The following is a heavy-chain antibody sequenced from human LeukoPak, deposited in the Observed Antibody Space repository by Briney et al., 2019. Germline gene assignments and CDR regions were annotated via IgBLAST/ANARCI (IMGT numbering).Heavy chain of an antibody. J-gene: IGHJ2*01. V-gene: IGHV3-30*02. CDR1: GFTFSTYG. CDR3: AKDACSGGTCYGGWYCDL. CDR2: MHYDGNIK. Sequence: GGSLRLSCAASGFTFSTYGMHWVRQAPGKGLEWVAFMHYDGNIKYYADSVKGRFTISRDTSKNTLYLQMNSLRVEGTAVYYCAKDACSGGTCYGGWYCDLWGRGTLVTLSS. D-gene: IGHD2-15*01.